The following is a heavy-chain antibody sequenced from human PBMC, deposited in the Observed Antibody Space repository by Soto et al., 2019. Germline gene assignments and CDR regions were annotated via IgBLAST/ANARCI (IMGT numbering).Heavy chain of an antibody. Sequence: SETLSLTCTVSGASISSDYYYWGWMRQPPGKWLEWIGIINYRGSTYHSPSLNSRVTISVDTSKNQFSVRLTSVTAADTAVYYCARHRPSRYYVTSGYFPDYWGQGALVTVSS. J-gene: IGHJ4*02. CDR3: ARHRPSRYYVTSGYFPDY. CDR1: GASISSDYYY. CDR2: INYRGST. V-gene: IGHV4-39*01. D-gene: IGHD3-22*01.